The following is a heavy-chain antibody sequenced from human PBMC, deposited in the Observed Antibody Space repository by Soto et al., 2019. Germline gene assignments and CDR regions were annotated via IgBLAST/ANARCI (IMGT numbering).Heavy chain of an antibody. V-gene: IGHV3-30-3*01. J-gene: IGHJ4*02. CDR1: GFTFSSYA. CDR3: ARGFLRDGYKTFDY. Sequence: GGSLRLSCAASGFTFSSYAMHWVRQAPGKGLEWVAVISYDGSNKYYADSVKGRFTISRDNSKNTLYLQMNSLRAEDTAVYYCARGFLRDGYKTFDYWGQGTLVTVSS. CDR2: ISYDGSNK. D-gene: IGHD5-12*01.